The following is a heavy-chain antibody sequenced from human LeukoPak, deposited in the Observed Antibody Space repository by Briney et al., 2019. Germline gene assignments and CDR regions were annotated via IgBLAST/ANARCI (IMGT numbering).Heavy chain of an antibody. CDR3: AGDERAGSGSYKYYYCGMDV. D-gene: IGHD3-10*01. CDR1: GYTFTSYG. V-gene: IGHV1-18*04. Sequence: ASVKVSCKASGYTFTSYGISWVRQAPGQGLEWMGWISAYNGNTNYAQKLQGRVTMTTDTSTSTAYMELRSLRSDDTAVYYCAGDERAGSGSYKYYYCGMDVWGKGTTVTVSS. CDR2: ISAYNGNT. J-gene: IGHJ6*04.